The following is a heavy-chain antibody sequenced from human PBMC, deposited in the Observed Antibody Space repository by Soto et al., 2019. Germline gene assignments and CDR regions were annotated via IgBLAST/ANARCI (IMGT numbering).Heavy chain of an antibody. CDR3: VRQGIGDLHGLVDV. D-gene: IGHD3-10*01. J-gene: IGHJ6*02. Sequence: QVQLQQSGPGLVKPSETLSLTCTVSSGPSRSHNWGWIRQPPGGGLEWIGYIYHTGDTSYNPSLSSRVTISADTSTNHISLTLRSVTAADTAVYCCVRQGIGDLHGLVDVWGQGTRVSVSS. CDR2: IYHTGDT. CDR1: SGPSRSHN. V-gene: IGHV4-59*08.